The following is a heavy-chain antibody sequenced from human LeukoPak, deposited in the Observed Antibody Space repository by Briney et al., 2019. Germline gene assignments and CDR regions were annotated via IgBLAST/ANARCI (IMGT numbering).Heavy chain of an antibody. J-gene: IGHJ4*02. CDR3: ARGEHGYYDSSGYYFDY. V-gene: IGHV1-18*01. CDR2: ISAYNGNT. Sequence: ASVKVSCKASGYTFTSYGISWVRQAPGQGLEWMGWISAYNGNTNYAQKLQGRVTMTTDTSTSTAYMELRGLRSDDTAVYYCARGEHGYYDSSGYYFDYWGQGTLVTVSS. D-gene: IGHD3-22*01. CDR1: GYTFTSYG.